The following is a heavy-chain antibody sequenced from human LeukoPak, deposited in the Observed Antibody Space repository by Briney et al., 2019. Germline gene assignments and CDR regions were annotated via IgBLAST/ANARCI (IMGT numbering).Heavy chain of an antibody. V-gene: IGHV1-8*01. Sequence: SVKVSCKASGYIFINYDINWVRQAPGHGLEWMGWMNPNSGRRVYAQKFQGRVTMTRNSSINTAYMELTSLRSDDRAVYYCARGLRSDYWGQGTLVTVSS. CDR3: ARGLRSDY. J-gene: IGHJ4*02. CDR2: MNPNSGRR. D-gene: IGHD3-16*02. CDR1: GYIFINYD.